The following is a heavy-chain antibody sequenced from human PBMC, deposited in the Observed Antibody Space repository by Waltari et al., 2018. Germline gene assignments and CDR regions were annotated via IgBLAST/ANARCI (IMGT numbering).Heavy chain of an antibody. J-gene: IGHJ4*02. V-gene: IGHV1-46*03. CDR1: GYSFTSYY. D-gene: IGHD4-4*01. Sequence: QVQLVQSGAEVKKPGASVKVSCKASGYSFTSYYMHWVRQAPGQGLEWMGIITPSGGSTTYSQKFQGRVTMTRDTSTSTVYMELSSLRSDDTAVYYCTRGYDYRSDYWGQGTLVTVSS. CDR2: ITPSGGST. CDR3: TRGYDYRSDY.